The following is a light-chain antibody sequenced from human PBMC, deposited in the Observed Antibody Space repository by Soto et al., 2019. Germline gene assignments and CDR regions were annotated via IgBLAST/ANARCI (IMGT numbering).Light chain of an antibody. CDR3: SAHAGSNNPLA. CDR1: SSDIGAYNF. J-gene: IGLJ1*01. Sequence: QSALTQPPSASGSPGQSVTISCTGSSSDIGAYNFVSWYQQHPGKAPKVLISEVYKRPSGVPSRFSGSKSGNTASLTISGLQAEDEADYYCSAHAGSNNPLAFGSGTKLTVL. CDR2: EVY. V-gene: IGLV2-8*01.